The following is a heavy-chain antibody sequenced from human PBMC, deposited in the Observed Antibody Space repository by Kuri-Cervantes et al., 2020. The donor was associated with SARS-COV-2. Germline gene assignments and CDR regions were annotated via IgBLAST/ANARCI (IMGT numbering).Heavy chain of an antibody. CDR2: ISGSGGST. V-gene: IGHV3-23*01. Sequence: GGSLRLSCAASGFTFSNYAMNWVRQAPGKGLEWVSGISGSGGSTYYADSVKGRFTISRDNSKNTLYLQMNSLRAEDTAVYYCARARGPDAFDIWGQGTMVTVSS. CDR3: ARARGPDAFDI. J-gene: IGHJ3*02. CDR1: GFTFSNYA.